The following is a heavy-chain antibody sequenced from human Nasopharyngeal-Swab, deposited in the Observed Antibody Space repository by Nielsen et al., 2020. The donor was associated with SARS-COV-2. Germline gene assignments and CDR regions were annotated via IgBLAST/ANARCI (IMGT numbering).Heavy chain of an antibody. J-gene: IGHJ4*02. V-gene: IGHV3-23*01. CDR2: ISGSGGST. CDR3: APIIVVVTAIHYFDY. Sequence: GESLKISCAASGFTFSSYAMSWVRQAPGKGLEWVSAISGSGGSTYYADSVKGRFTISRDNSKNTLYLQMNSLRAEDTAVYYCAPIIVVVTAIHYFDYWGQGTLVTVSS. D-gene: IGHD2-21*02. CDR1: GFTFSSYA.